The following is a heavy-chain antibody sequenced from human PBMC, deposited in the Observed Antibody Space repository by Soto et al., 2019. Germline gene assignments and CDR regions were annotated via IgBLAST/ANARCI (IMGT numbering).Heavy chain of an antibody. CDR3: ARQVIVLVPAAIADYGMDV. J-gene: IGHJ6*02. CDR1: GGSISSSSYY. D-gene: IGHD2-2*01. Sequence: SETLSLTCTVSGGSISSSSYYWGWIRQPPGKGLEWIGSIYYSGSTYYNPSLKSRVTISVDTSKNQFSLKLSSVTAADTAVYYCARQVIVLVPAAIADYGMDVWGQGTTVTVSS. CDR2: IYYSGST. V-gene: IGHV4-39*01.